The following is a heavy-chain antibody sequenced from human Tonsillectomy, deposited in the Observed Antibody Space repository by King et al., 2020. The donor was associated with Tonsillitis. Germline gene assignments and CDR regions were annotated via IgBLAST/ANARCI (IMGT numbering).Heavy chain of an antibody. V-gene: IGHV3-7*03. CDR1: GFTFSSYW. CDR2: IKQDGSGK. J-gene: IGHJ6*03. CDR3: ARLAIAARRPNQDYFYDYVDV. Sequence: VQLVESGGGLVQPGGSLKLSCAASGFTFSSYWMSWVRQGPGKGLEWVANIKQDGSGKQYVDSVKGRFTISRDNAKNSLYLQVNSLRADDTAVYYCARLAIAARRPNQDYFYDYVDVWGKGTTVTVAS. D-gene: IGHD6-6*01.